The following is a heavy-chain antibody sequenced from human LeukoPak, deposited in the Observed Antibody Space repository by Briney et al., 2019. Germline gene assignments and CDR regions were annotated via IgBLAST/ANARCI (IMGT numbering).Heavy chain of an antibody. Sequence: SETLSLTCTVSGGSISSYYWSWIRQPPGKGLEWIGYIYSSGSTNYNPALRSRVTISVDTSKNQFSLQMYSVTAADTAVYYCARLGYCSGGSCLGADYWGQGTLVSVSS. J-gene: IGHJ4*02. V-gene: IGHV4-59*08. CDR3: ARLGYCSGGSCLGADY. CDR2: IYSSGST. CDR1: GGSISSYY. D-gene: IGHD2-15*01.